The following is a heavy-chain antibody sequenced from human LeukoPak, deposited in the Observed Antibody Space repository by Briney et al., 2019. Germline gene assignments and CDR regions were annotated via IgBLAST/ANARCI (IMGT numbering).Heavy chain of an antibody. CDR3: AREDTAMVMDV. CDR2: IIPIFGTA. V-gene: IGHV1-69*06. D-gene: IGHD5-18*01. J-gene: IGHJ6*04. CDR1: GGTLSSYA. Sequence: ASVKVSCKASGGTLSSYAISWVRQAPGQGLEWMGGIIPIFGTANYAQKFQGRVTITADKSTSTAYMELSSLRSEDTAVYYCAREDTAMVMDVWGKGTTVTVSS.